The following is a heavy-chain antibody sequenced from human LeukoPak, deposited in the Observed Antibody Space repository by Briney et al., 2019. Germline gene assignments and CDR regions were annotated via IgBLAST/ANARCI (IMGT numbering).Heavy chain of an antibody. Sequence: PGGSLRLSCAASGFTFSSYAMHWVRQAPGKGLEWVAVISYDGSNKYYADSVKGRFTISRDNSKNTLYLQMNSLRAEDTAVYYCAKASNYGRMDVWGQGTTVTVSS. J-gene: IGHJ6*02. V-gene: IGHV3-30-3*01. D-gene: IGHD4-11*01. CDR2: ISYDGSNK. CDR3: AKASNYGRMDV. CDR1: GFTFSSYA.